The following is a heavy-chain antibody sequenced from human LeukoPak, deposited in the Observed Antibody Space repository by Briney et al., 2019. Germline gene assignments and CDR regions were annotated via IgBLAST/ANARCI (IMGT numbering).Heavy chain of an antibody. CDR3: AREVGSNGAFDY. CDR2: ITSSSGYI. V-gene: IGHV3-21*01. J-gene: IGHJ4*02. CDR1: GFPFSNYK. D-gene: IGHD1-26*01. Sequence: PGGSLRLSRAASGFPFSNYKMNWVRQAPGKGLEWVSSITSSSGYIYYADSVKGRFTISRDNAKNSLYLQMNSLRPDDTAVYSCAREVGSNGAFDYWGPGTLVTVSS.